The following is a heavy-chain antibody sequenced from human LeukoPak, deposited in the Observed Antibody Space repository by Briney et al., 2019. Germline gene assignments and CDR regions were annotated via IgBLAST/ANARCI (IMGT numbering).Heavy chain of an antibody. J-gene: IGHJ4*02. CDR2: ISGSDGST. CDR1: GFTFSRYA. CDR3: AKDLSAVAGLIDY. Sequence: GGSLRLSWAASGFTFSRYAMSWVRQAQGKGLEWVSAISGSDGSTYYADSVKGRFTISRDNSKNTLYLQMNSLRAEDTAKYYCAKDLSAVAGLIDYWGQGTLVTVSS. V-gene: IGHV3-23*01. D-gene: IGHD6-19*01.